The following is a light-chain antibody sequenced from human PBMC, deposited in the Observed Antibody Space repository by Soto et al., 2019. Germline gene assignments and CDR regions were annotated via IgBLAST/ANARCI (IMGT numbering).Light chain of an antibody. CDR3: QQANRPIT. CDR1: QTISSW. V-gene: IGKV1-12*01. J-gene: IGKJ5*01. CDR2: AAS. Sequence: DIQMTQSPSTLSGSVGDRVTITCRASQTISSWLAWYQQKPGKAPKLLIYAASSLQSGVPSRFSGSGSGTDFTLTISSLQPEDFATYYCQQANRPITFGQGTRLEIK.